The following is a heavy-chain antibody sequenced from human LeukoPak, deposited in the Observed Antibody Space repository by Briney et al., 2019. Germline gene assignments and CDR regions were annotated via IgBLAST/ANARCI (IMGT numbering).Heavy chain of an antibody. CDR1: GGSISSSSYY. V-gene: IGHV4-39*01. J-gene: IGHJ4*02. CDR3: ARVITFGGVRFDY. Sequence: KPSETLSLTCTVSGGSISSSSYYWGWIRQPPGKGLEWIGSIYYSGSTYYNPSLKSRVTISVDTSKNQFSLKLSSVTAADTAVYYCARVITFGGVRFDYWGQGTLVTVSS. D-gene: IGHD3-16*01. CDR2: IYYSGST.